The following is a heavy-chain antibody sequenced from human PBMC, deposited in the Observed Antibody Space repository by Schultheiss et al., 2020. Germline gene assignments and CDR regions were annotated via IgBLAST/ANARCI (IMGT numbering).Heavy chain of an antibody. D-gene: IGHD2-15*01. V-gene: IGHV2-5*02. CDR3: AHSVPGRGYDY. CDR2: IYGDDEK. Sequence: SGPTLVKPTQTLTLTCTFSGFSLTLSEVGVGWIRQPPGKALEWLAHIYGDDEKRYSPSLKSRLTITKDTSKNQVVLTMTNMDPVDTATYYCAHSVPGRGYDYWGQGTMVTVSS. CDR1: GFSLTLSEVG. J-gene: IGHJ4*02.